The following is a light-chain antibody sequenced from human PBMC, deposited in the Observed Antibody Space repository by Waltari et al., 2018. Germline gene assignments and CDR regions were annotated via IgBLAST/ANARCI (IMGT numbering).Light chain of an antibody. CDR3: QQYGRSQGYT. CDR1: QSVSSSY. J-gene: IGKJ2*01. V-gene: IGKV3-20*01. Sequence: ESVLTQSPGTLSLSPGERATLSCRASQSVSSSYLAWYQQKPGQAPRLLICGTSSRATGIPGRFSGSRSGTDFALTISRLEPEDFAVYYCQQYGRSQGYTFGQGTKLEIK. CDR2: GTS.